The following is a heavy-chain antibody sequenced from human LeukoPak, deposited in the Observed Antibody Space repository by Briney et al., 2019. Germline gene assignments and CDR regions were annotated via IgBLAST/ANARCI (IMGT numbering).Heavy chain of an antibody. D-gene: IGHD1-7*01. CDR1: GFTFSNHA. CDR2: ITASGEST. J-gene: IGHJ4*02. CDR3: AKQDKLTLPG. Sequence: GGSLRLSCAASGFTFSNHAMTWVRQAPGKGPEWVSGITASGESTSYAGSVKGRFTISRDNSKQTLFLQMNSLRADDTAVYYCAKQDKLTLPGWGQGTLVTVSS. V-gene: IGHV3-23*01.